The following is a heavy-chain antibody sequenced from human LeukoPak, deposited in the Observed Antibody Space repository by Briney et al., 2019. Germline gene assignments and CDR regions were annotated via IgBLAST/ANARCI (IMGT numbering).Heavy chain of an antibody. CDR3: ARVLPAYYDILTGYYTPFDY. CDR1: GYTFTSYG. J-gene: IGHJ4*02. CDR2: ISAYNGNT. Sequence: GASVKVSCKASGYTFTSYGISWVRQAPGQGLEWMGWISAYNGNTNYAQKLQGRVTMTTDTSTSTAYMELRSLRSDDTAAYYCARVLPAYYDILTGYYTPFDYWGQGTLVTVSS. V-gene: IGHV1-18*01. D-gene: IGHD3-9*01.